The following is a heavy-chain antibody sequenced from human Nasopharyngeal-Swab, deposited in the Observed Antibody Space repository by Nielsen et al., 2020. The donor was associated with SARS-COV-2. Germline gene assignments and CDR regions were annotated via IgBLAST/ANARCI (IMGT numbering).Heavy chain of an antibody. CDR2: IVVGSGDT. D-gene: IGHD1-1*01. V-gene: IGHV1-58*01. Sequence: WVRQAPGQRLEWIGWIVVGSGDTNYAQKFQERVTITRDMSTSTAYMELSSLRSEDTAVYYCAATGFDSWGQGTLVTVSS. J-gene: IGHJ4*02. CDR3: AATGFDS.